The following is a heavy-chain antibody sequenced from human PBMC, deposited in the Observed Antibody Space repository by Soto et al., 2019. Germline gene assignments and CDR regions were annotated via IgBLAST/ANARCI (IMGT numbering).Heavy chain of an antibody. CDR1: GGSISSGGYY. CDR2: IYYSGST. V-gene: IGHV4-31*03. D-gene: IGHD3-10*01. Sequence: SETLSLTCTVSGGSISSGGYYWSWIRQHPGKGLEWIGYIYYSGSTYYNPSLKSRVTISVDTSKNQFSLKLSSVTAADTAVYYCARETYGSESYNNWFDPWGQGTLVTVS. CDR3: ARETYGSESYNNWFDP. J-gene: IGHJ5*02.